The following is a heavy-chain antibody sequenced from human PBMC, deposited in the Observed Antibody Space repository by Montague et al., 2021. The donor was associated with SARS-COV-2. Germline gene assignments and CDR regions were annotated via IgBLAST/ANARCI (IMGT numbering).Heavy chain of an antibody. V-gene: IGHV4-59*08. Sequence: SETLSLTCTVSGGSISSYYWSWIRQPPGPRLEWIGYIYYSESTNYNPSLKSQVTITIDTSKNKFSLKLSSVTAADTALDYCARQITLRTHMVVVTALLGGAIDVWGQGTMVTVSS. CDR3: ARQITLRTHMVVVTALLGGAIDV. CDR2: IYYSEST. D-gene: IGHD2-21*02. J-gene: IGHJ3*01. CDR1: GGSISSYY.